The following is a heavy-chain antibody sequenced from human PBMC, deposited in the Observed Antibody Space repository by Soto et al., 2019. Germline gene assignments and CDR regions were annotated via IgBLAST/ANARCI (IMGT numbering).Heavy chain of an antibody. D-gene: IGHD1-7*01. CDR3: ATSGEVELRDPRAGRPEYCGMDV. CDR2: ISGSGGST. Sequence: GGSLRLSCAASGFTFSSYAMSWVRQAPGKGLEWVSAISGSGGSTYYADSVKGRFTISRDNSKNTLYLQMNSLRAEDTAVYYCATSGEVELRDPRAGRPEYCGMDVWGQGTTVTVSS. J-gene: IGHJ6*02. CDR1: GFTFSSYA. V-gene: IGHV3-23*01.